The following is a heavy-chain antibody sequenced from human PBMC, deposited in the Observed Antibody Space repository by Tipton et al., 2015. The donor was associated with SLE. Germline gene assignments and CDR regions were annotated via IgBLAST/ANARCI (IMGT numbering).Heavy chain of an antibody. J-gene: IGHJ4*02. CDR3: ARDSNLSGRLELRY. V-gene: IGHV4-34*01. CDR1: GGSFSGYY. D-gene: IGHD1-7*01. CDR2: INHSGST. Sequence: TLSLTCAVYGGSFSGYYWSWIRQPPGKGLEWIGEINHSGSTNYNPSLKSRVTISVDTSKNQFSLKLSSVTAADTAVYYCARDSNLSGRLELRYWGQGTLVTVSS.